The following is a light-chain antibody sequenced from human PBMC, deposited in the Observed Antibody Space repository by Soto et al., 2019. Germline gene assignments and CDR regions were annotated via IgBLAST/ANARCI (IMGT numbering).Light chain of an antibody. CDR1: QSVGNY. CDR2: DAS. CDR3: QQRSSWPLT. Sequence: EIVLTQSPGTLSSSPGGRATLSCRASQSVGNYLVWYQLKPGQAPRLLIYDASNRATDIPARFSGSGSGTDFTLTISSLEPEDFAVYYCQQRSSWPLTFGGGTKVEIK. J-gene: IGKJ4*01. V-gene: IGKV3-11*01.